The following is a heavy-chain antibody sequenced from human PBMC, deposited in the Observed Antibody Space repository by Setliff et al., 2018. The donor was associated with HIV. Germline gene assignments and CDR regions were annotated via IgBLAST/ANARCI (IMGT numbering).Heavy chain of an antibody. V-gene: IGHV4-4*02. D-gene: IGHD5-18*01. J-gene: IGHJ6*02. Sequence: SETLSLTCAVSGGPLNSRNWWSWVRQPPGKGLEWIGSIYYSGSTYYNPSLKSRVTISVDTSKNQFSLKLSSVTAADTAVYYCASGYSIYYYYGMDVWGQGTTVTVSS. CDR1: GGPLNSRNW. CDR3: ASGYSIYYYYGMDV. CDR2: IYYSGST.